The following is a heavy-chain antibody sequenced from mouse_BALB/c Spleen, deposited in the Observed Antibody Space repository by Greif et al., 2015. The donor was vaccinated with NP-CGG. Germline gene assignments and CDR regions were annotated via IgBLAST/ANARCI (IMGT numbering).Heavy chain of an antibody. V-gene: IGHV5-9-3*01. CDR2: ISSGGSYT. CDR3: AIRENVFDY. CDR1: GFTFSSYA. J-gene: IGHJ2*01. Sequence: EVQRVESGGGLVKPGGSLKLSCAASGFTFSSYAMSWVRQTPEKRLEWVATISSGGSYTYYLDSVKGRFTISRDNAKSTLYLQMSSLRSEDTAMYYCAIRENVFDYWGQGTTLTVSS.